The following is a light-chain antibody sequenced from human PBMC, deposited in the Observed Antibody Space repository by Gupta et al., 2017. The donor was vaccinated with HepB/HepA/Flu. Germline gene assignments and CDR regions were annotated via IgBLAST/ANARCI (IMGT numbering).Light chain of an antibody. CDR1: QSISDF. V-gene: IGKV1-39*01. CDR2: AAS. Sequence: DIQMTQSPSSLSASVGDRINISCRASQSISDFLNWYQQRPGKDPKLLIYAASTLQTGVPSEFSGSGSGTDFTLPIGSLHPDDFATYYCHQPYSSPHTFGPGTMVD. CDR3: HQPYSSPHT. J-gene: IGKJ3*01.